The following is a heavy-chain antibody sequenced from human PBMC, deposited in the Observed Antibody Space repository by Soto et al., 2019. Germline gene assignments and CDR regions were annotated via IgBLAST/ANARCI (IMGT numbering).Heavy chain of an antibody. J-gene: IGHJ4*02. D-gene: IGHD3-3*01. CDR1: GXXXXXXA. CDR2: LSGSGYQT. Sequence: EVQLLESGGGLVQPGGSLXXSCAXXGXXXXXXAMHXVRQAPGKGLEWVSSLSGSGYQTYYADSVKGRLTISRDRSKNTVYLQMNSLRAEDTAVYFCAKDRLTVFGVVVTFEDWGRGTLVTVAS. V-gene: IGHV3-23*01. CDR3: AKDRLTVFGVVVTFED.